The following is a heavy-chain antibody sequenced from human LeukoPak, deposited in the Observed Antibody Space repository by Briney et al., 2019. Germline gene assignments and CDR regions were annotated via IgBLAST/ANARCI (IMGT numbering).Heavy chain of an antibody. J-gene: IGHJ6*02. V-gene: IGHV4-39*01. CDR3: ARRFRSISYYGMDV. D-gene: IGHD3-10*01. CDR1: GGSISSSSCY. CDR2: IYYSGST. Sequence: SETLSLTCTVSGGSISSSSCYWGWIRQPPGKGLEWIGSIYYSGSTYYNPSLKSRVTISVDTSKNQFSLKLSSVTAADTAVYYCARRFRSISYYGMDVWGQGTTVTVSS.